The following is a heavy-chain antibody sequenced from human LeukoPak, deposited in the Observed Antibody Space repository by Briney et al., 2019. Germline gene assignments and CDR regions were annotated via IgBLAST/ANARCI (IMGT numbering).Heavy chain of an antibody. Sequence: GGSLRLSCAASGFILSDFDMSWVRQAPGKGPEWVSYFSTSGSYIHYADSVKGRFTISRDDAKNSLYLQLDSLTVEDTAVYFCARGNYDFAYDPWGQGTLVTVSS. D-gene: IGHD3-3*01. J-gene: IGHJ5*02. CDR1: GFILSDFD. V-gene: IGHV3-21*01. CDR3: ARGNYDFAYDP. CDR2: FSTSGSYI.